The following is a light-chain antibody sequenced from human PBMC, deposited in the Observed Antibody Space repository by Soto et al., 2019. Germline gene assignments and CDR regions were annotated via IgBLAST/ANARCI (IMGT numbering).Light chain of an antibody. J-gene: IGLJ2*01. V-gene: IGLV2-14*01. CDR3: AAWDDSLSVVV. CDR2: EVT. CDR1: SGDIGSYNR. Sequence: QSVLTQPASVSGSPGQSITISCTGTSGDIGSYNRVSWYQQHPGKAPKLIIYEVTDRPSGVSNRFSGSKSGNTASLTISGLQAEDEAEYYCAAWDDSLSVVVFGGGTKLTVL.